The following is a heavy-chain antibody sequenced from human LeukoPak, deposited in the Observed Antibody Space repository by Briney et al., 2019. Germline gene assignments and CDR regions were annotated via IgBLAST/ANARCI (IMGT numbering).Heavy chain of an antibody. CDR2: ISINGGTT. Sequence: TGGSLRLSCSASGFTFSSCAMPWVRQAPGKGLEYVSGISINGGTTYCADSVKDRFTISRDNSKNTLYLQMSSLRTEDTAVYSCVQGDGTSWYKTPLDYWGQGTLVTVSS. J-gene: IGHJ4*02. D-gene: IGHD1-14*01. CDR1: GFTFSSCA. CDR3: VQGDGTSWYKTPLDY. V-gene: IGHV3-64D*06.